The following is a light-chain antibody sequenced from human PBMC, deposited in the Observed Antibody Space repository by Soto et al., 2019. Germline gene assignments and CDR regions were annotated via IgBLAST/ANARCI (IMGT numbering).Light chain of an antibody. V-gene: IGLV1-40*01. Sequence: QSVLTQPPSVSGAPGQRVTISCAGSASNIGASYDVHWYQQVPGTAPKLLIYGNFNRPSGVPDRFSGSKSGTSASLAITGLQAEDEADYYCAAWDDNLNGPIFGGGTKLTVL. CDR2: GNF. J-gene: IGLJ2*01. CDR1: ASNIGASYD. CDR3: AAWDDNLNGPI.